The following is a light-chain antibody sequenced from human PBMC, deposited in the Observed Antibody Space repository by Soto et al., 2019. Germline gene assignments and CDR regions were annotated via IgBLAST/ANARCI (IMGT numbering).Light chain of an antibody. CDR3: QEYDSAPQT. J-gene: IGKJ3*01. CDR1: QGIIDY. CDR2: AAP. Sequence: DIQMTQSPSPLSASVGDTVTITCRASQGIIDYLAWYQQRPGKAPTLLIYAAPTLHTGVPSRFSGSGAGTDFTLTIRSLQPEDVATYYCQEYDSAPQTFGPGTKVEIK. V-gene: IGKV1-27*01.